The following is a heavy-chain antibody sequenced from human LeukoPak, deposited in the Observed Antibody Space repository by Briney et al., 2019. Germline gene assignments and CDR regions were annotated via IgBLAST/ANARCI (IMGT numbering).Heavy chain of an antibody. D-gene: IGHD3-22*01. J-gene: IGHJ4*02. V-gene: IGHV4-34*01. CDR3: ARGVIDSSGYYVDY. CDR2: INHSGST. Sequence: SETLSLTCTVSGGSISSYYWSWIRQPPGKGLEWIGEINHSGSTNYNPSLKSRVTISVDTSKNQFSLKLSSVTAADTAVYYCARGVIDSSGYYVDYWGQGTLVTVSS. CDR1: GGSISSYY.